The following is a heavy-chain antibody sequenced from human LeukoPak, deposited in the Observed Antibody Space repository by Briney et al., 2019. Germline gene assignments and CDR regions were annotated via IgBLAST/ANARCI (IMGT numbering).Heavy chain of an antibody. J-gene: IGHJ6*02. Sequence: SETLSLTCTVSGGSISSGDYYWSWIRQPPGKGLEWIVYIYYSGSTYYNPSLKSRVTISVDTSKNQFSLKLSSATAADTAVYYCAREEVGVATLDSGYYGMDVWGQGTTVTVSS. CDR1: GGSISSGDYY. CDR3: AREEVGVATLDSGYYGMDV. CDR2: IYYSGST. V-gene: IGHV4-30-4*01. D-gene: IGHD5-12*01.